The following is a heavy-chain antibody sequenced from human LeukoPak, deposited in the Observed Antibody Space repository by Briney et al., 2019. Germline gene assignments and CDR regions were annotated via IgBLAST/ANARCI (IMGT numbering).Heavy chain of an antibody. V-gene: IGHV1-18*01. Sequence: GASVKVSCKASGYTFTSYGISWVRQAPGQGLEWMGWISTYKGNTNYAQKLQGRVTMTTDTSTSTVYMELRSLRSDDTAVYHCARVTALYYYMDVWGKGTTVTVSS. CDR3: ARVTALYYYMDV. CDR1: GYTFTSYG. CDR2: ISTYKGNT. J-gene: IGHJ6*03.